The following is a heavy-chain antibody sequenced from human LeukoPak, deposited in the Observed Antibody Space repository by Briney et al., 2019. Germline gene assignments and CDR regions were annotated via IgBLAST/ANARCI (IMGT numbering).Heavy chain of an antibody. Sequence: PGGSLRLSCEASEFTLKDYWMHWVRQGPGKGLVWVSRINSDGSSASYADSVKGRFTISRDNAKNSLYLQMNSLRAEDTALYYCAKTTGPYCSGGSCYNDYWGQGTLVTVSS. J-gene: IGHJ4*02. CDR3: AKTTGPYCSGGSCYNDY. D-gene: IGHD2-15*01. CDR1: EFTLKDYW. V-gene: IGHV3-74*01. CDR2: INSDGSSA.